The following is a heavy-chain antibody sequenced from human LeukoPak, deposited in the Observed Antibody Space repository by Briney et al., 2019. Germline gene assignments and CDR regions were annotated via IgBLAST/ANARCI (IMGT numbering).Heavy chain of an antibody. CDR2: IYYSGRT. V-gene: IGHV4-39*07. CDR3: ARSKDNWFDP. J-gene: IGHJ5*01. CDR1: GDSFSSSIYY. Sequence: PSETLSLTCSVSGDSFSSSIYYWGWIRQPPGKGLEWIGNIYYSGRTYYNPSLKSRVTISGDTSKDQFSLKLTSVTAADTAVYYCARSKDNWFDPWGKGTTVTVSS.